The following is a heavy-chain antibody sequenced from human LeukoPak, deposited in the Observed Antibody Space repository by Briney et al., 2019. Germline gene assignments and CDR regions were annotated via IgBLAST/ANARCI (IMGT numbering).Heavy chain of an antibody. Sequence: ASVKVSCKASGYTFTSYDINWVRQATGQGLEWMGWMNPNSGNTGYARKFQGRVTMTRNTSISTAYMELSSLRSEDTAVYYCARFGSSGFGLTSSDVDYWGQGTLVTVSS. D-gene: IGHD3-22*01. CDR2: MNPNSGNT. J-gene: IGHJ4*02. V-gene: IGHV1-8*01. CDR3: ARFGSSGFGLTSSDVDY. CDR1: GYTFTSYD.